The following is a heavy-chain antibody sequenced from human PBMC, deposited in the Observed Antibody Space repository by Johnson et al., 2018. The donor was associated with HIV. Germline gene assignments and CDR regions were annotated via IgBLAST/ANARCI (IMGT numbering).Heavy chain of an antibody. Sequence: QVQVLESGGGLVQPGGSLRLSCAASGFTFSAYGMYWVRQAPGKGLDWVTLISSDGSNTYYADSVKGRFTVSRANAENTLYLQMNSRTAEDTAVYYCARACRDGYTCDAFDIWGQGTMVTVSS. V-gene: IGHV3-30*03. CDR2: ISSDGSNT. CDR3: ARACRDGYTCDAFDI. D-gene: IGHD5-24*01. CDR1: GFTFSAYG. J-gene: IGHJ3*02.